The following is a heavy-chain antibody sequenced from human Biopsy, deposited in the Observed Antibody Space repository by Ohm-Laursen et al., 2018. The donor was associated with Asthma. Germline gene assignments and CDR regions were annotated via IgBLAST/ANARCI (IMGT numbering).Heavy chain of an antibody. CDR2: IKHDGTEK. J-gene: IGHJ1*01. CDR3: ARTFHFWSPYHAEHYQL. V-gene: IGHV3-7*01. CDR1: GFTFGDYW. D-gene: IGHD3-3*02. Sequence: SLRLSCAASGFTFGDYWMSWVRQVPGKGLEWVANIKHDGTEKNHVDSLKGRFTISRDNAKNSLYLQMNSLRAEDTAVYYCARTFHFWSPYHAEHYQLWGQGILATVPS.